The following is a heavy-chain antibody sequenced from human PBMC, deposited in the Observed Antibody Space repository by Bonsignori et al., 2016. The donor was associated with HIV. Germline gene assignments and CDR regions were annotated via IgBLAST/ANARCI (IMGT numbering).Heavy chain of an antibody. CDR1: GFTVSSNY. CDR2: IYSGGST. CDR3: ASEGSSSSGDY. J-gene: IGHJ4*02. D-gene: IGHD6-6*01. V-gene: IGHV3-53*01. Sequence: GESLKISCAASGFTVSSNYMSWVRQAPGKGLEWVSVIYSGGSTYYADSVKGRFTISRDNSKNTLYLQMNSLRAEDTAVYYCASEGSSSSGDYWGQGTLVTVSS.